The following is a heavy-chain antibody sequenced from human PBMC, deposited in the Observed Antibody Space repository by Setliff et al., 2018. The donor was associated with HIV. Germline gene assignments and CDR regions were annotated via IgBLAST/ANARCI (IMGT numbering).Heavy chain of an antibody. J-gene: IGHJ3*02. CDR3: ARDQVALIAAAGTGECAFDM. CDR2: ISAYNGNT. V-gene: IGHV1-18*01. D-gene: IGHD6-13*01. Sequence: ASVMVSCKASGYTFTSYGISWVRQAPGQGLEWMGWISAYNGNTNYAQKLQGRVTMTTDTSTSTAYMELRSLRSDDTAVYYCARDQVALIAAAGTGECAFDMWGQGTMVTVSS. CDR1: GYTFTSYG.